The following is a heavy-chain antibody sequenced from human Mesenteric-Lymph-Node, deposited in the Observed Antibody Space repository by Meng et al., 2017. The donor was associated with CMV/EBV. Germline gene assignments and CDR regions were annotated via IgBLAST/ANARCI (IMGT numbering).Heavy chain of an antibody. J-gene: IGHJ4*02. D-gene: IGHD4/OR15-4a*01. CDR2: IYRCGST. CDR1: GFTVSSNY. CDR3: AKNLWANSLSVLFDY. V-gene: IGHV3-66*03. Sequence: GESLKISCAGSGFTVSSNYMSWVRQAPGKGLEWVSVIYRCGSTYYADSVKGRFTISRDNSKNTLYLQMNSLRAEDSAVYYCAKNLWANSLSVLFDYWGQGTLVTVSS.